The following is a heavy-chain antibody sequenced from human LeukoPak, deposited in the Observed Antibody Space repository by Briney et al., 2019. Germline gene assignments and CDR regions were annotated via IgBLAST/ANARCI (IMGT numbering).Heavy chain of an antibody. CDR3: AKPVIPSAYQGTYYMDV. CDR2: IRNDESKT. V-gene: IGHV3-30*02. Sequence: PGGSLRLSCAASGLIFSRYGMHWVRQAPGEGREWVAYIRNDESKTYYADSVKGPFTISRDNSKNTLYLQMHSLRAEDTALYYCAKPVIPSAYQGTYYMDVWGKGTTVTVSS. CDR1: GLIFSRYG. D-gene: IGHD3-16*01. J-gene: IGHJ6*03.